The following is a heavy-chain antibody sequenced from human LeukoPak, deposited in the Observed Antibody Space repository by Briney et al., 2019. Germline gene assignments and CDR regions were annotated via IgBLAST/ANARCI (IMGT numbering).Heavy chain of an antibody. V-gene: IGHV3-15*01. D-gene: IGHD2-2*01. CDR3: TTLRQRGWDIVVVRRDSYYYYMDV. CDR1: GFTFSNVW. J-gene: IGHJ6*03. CDR2: IKSKTDGGAI. Sequence: KPGGSLRLSCAASGFTFSNVWMSWVRQAPGKGLEWVGRIKSKTDGGAIDYAAPVKGRFTISRDDSKNMLYLQMNSLKTEDTAFYYCTTLRQRGWDIVVVRRDSYYYYMDVWGKGTAVTVSS.